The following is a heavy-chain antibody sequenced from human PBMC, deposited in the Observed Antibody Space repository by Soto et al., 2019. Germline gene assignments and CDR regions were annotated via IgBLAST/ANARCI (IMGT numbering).Heavy chain of an antibody. V-gene: IGHV3-30*18. CDR2: TSYDGNNK. D-gene: IGHD1-26*01. J-gene: IGHJ4*02. Sequence: GRSLRLACTCSGFTFVSYGMHWVRQAPGKGLEWVASTSYDGNNKYYADSLKGRFTISRDNSKKMVYLQMTSLGPEDTAVYYCAKGGGSARDFDYWGQGALVTVSS. CDR3: AKGGGSARDFDY. CDR1: GFTFVSYG.